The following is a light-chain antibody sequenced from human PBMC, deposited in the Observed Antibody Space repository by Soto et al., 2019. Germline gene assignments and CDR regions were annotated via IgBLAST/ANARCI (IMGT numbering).Light chain of an antibody. CDR3: HQYGTSPLLT. V-gene: IGKV3-20*01. CDR2: GAS. J-gene: IGKJ4*01. Sequence: EIVLTQSPGTLSLSPGERATLSCRASQSVSRSLAWYQQKPGQAPRLLIYGASSRATGIPDRFSGSGSGTDFTFTISRLEPEDFAVYYCHQYGTSPLLTFGGGTKVEIK. CDR1: QSVSRS.